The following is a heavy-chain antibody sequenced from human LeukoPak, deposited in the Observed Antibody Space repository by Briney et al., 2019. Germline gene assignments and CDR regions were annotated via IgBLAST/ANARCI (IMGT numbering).Heavy chain of an antibody. CDR2: IREERGQE. V-gene: IGHV3-7*01. CDR3: ARDDLGTSYFYHGMDV. CDR1: GLAVSNHW. J-gene: IGHJ6*02. Sequence: GGSLRLSCVASGLAVSNHWMSWVRQAPGKGLEWVANIREERGQEYYVDSVKGRFTISRDNAKNSLYLQMNSLRAEDTAVYYCARDDLGTSYFYHGMDVWGQGTTVTVSS. D-gene: IGHD3/OR15-3a*01.